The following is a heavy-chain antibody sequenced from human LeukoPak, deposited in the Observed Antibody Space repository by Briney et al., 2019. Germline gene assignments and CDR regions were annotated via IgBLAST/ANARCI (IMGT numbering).Heavy chain of an antibody. CDR3: ARVEMATIAPTFDY. Sequence: PSETLSLTCTVSGGSISSYYWSWIRQPPGKGLEWIGYIYYSGSTNYNPSLKSRVTISVDTSKNQFFLKLSSVTAADTAVYYCARVEMATIAPTFDYWGQGTLVTVSS. CDR1: GGSISSYY. D-gene: IGHD5-24*01. V-gene: IGHV4-59*01. CDR2: IYYSGST. J-gene: IGHJ4*02.